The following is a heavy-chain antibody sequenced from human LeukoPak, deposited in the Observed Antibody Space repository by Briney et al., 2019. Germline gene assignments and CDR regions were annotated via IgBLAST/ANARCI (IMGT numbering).Heavy chain of an antibody. D-gene: IGHD6-19*01. V-gene: IGHV3-74*01. Sequence: GGSLRPSCAASGFTFSSYWMHWVRQAPGKGLVWVSRINSDGSSTSYADSVKGRFTISRDNAENTLYLQMNSLRAEDTAVYYCARSGIAVAGNDYWGQGTLVTVSS. CDR2: INSDGSST. CDR1: GFTFSSYW. J-gene: IGHJ4*02. CDR3: ARSGIAVAGNDY.